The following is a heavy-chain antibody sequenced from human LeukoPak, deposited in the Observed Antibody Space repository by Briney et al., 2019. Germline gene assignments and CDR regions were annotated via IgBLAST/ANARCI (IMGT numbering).Heavy chain of an antibody. J-gene: IGHJ5*02. Sequence: GGSLRLSCAASGFTFSSYSMNWDRQAPGKGLEWVSYISSRSSTIYYADSVKGRFTISRDNAKNSLYLQMNSLRAEDTAVYYCARLPQGPSFDPWGQGTLVTVSS. CDR2: ISSRSSTI. CDR3: ARLPQGPSFDP. V-gene: IGHV3-48*01. CDR1: GFTFSSYS.